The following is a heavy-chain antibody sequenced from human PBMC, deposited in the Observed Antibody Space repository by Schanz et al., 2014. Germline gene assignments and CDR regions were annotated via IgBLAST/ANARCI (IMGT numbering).Heavy chain of an antibody. V-gene: IGHV3-7*01. CDR3: ARSRGLYDTSGYEPYDY. J-gene: IGHJ4*02. CDR1: GFTFRSYW. Sequence: EVQLVESGGGLVQPGGSLRVSCAASGFTFRSYWMNWVRQAPGKGLEWVANIKQDGSDKHYVDSVKGRFTISRDNAKNSLYLQMNSLRDEDTAVYFCARSRGLYDTSGYEPYDYWGQGTLATVSS. D-gene: IGHD3-22*01. CDR2: IKQDGSDK.